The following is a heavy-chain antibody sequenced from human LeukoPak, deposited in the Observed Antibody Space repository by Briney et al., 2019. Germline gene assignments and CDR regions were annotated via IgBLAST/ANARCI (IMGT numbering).Heavy chain of an antibody. CDR1: GGSISSGGYY. Sequence: SQTLFLTCTVSGGSISSGGYYWSWIRQPPGKGLEWIGYIYHSGSTYYNPSLKSRVTISVDRSKNRFSLKLSSVTAADTAVYYCASVGYFDWLSFFDYWGQGTLVTVSS. CDR3: ASVGYFDWLSFFDY. D-gene: IGHD3-9*01. J-gene: IGHJ4*02. V-gene: IGHV4-30-2*01. CDR2: IYHSGST.